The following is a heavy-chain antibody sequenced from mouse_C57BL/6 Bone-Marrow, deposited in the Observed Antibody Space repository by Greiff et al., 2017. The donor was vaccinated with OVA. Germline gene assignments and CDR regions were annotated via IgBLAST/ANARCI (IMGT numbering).Heavy chain of an antibody. V-gene: IGHV1-64*01. Sequence: QVQLQQPGAELVKPGASVKLSCKASGYTFTSYWMHWVKQRPGQGLEWIGMIHPNSGSTNYNEKLKSKATLTVDKSSSTAYMQLISLTSEDSAVYYCARIRRVDGYSYYFDYWGQGTTLTVSS. CDR1: GYTFTSYW. CDR3: ARIRRVDGYSYYFDY. J-gene: IGHJ2*01. CDR2: IHPNSGST. D-gene: IGHD2-3*01.